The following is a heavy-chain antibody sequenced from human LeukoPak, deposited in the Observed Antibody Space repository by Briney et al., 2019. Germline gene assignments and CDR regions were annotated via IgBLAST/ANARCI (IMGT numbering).Heavy chain of an antibody. J-gene: IGHJ3*02. CDR2: IKRKADGGPT. V-gene: IGHV3-15*01. CDR3: TTNDAFDI. Sequence: GGSLRLSCVASGFTFGDAWVNWVRQAPGKGLEWVGRIKRKADGGPTDYAAPVKGRFTISRDDSKDTLYLQMNSLKTEDTAMYYCTTNDAFDIWGQGIMVTVSS. CDR1: GFTFGDAW.